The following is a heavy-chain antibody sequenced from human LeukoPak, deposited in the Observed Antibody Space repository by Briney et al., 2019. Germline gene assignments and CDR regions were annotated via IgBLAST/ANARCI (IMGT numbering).Heavy chain of an antibody. Sequence: PSETLSLICTVSGGSISSYYWSWIRQPAGKGLECIGRIYASGSTSYNPSLKSRLTMSVDTSKNQFSLKLSSVTAADTAVYYCARGIPNTSGWYHLDYWGQGTLVTVSS. CDR3: ARGIPNTSGWYHLDY. D-gene: IGHD6-19*01. J-gene: IGHJ4*02. CDR1: GGSISSYY. CDR2: IYASGST. V-gene: IGHV4-4*07.